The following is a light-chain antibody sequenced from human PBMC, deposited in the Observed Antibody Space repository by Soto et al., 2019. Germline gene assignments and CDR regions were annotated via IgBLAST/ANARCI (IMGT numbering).Light chain of an antibody. CDR2: EVS. J-gene: IGLJ1*01. CDR1: SSDVGSYNY. Sequence: QSVLTQPASVSGSPGQSITISCTGTSSDVGSYNYVSWYQQHPGKAPKLMIYEVSDRPSGISSRFSGSKSGNTASLTISGLQTEDEADYYCSSYTSSSTLFGTGTKVT. CDR3: SSYTSSSTL. V-gene: IGLV2-14*01.